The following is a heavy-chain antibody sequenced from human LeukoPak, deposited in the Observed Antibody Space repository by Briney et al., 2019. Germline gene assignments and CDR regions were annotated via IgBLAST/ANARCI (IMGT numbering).Heavy chain of an antibody. CDR3: ARRVVTPVRTNWYFDL. CDR2: IYYSGST. CDR1: GGSISSYY. J-gene: IGHJ2*01. V-gene: IGHV4-59*01. Sequence: SETLSLTCTVSGGSISSYYWSWIRQPPGKGLEWIGYIYYSGSTNYNPSLKSRVTISVDTSKNQFSLKLSSVTAADTAVYYCARRVVTPVRTNWYFDLWGRGTLVTVSS. D-gene: IGHD4-23*01.